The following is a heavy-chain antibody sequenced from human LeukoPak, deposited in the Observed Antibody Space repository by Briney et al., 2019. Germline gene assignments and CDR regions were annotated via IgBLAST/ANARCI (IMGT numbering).Heavy chain of an antibody. CDR3: TRDRLGGAVASWIPDY. V-gene: IGHV4-59*01. J-gene: IGHJ4*02. CDR2: VYHTGST. CDR1: GGSINNYY. D-gene: IGHD3-3*01. Sequence: SETLSLTCSVSGGSINNYYWSWIGQAPGKRLEWIGSVYHTGSTDYNPSLRSPVTISVDTSKNHFSLKVTSVTAADTAIYYCTRDRLGGAVASWIPDYWGQGILVTVSS.